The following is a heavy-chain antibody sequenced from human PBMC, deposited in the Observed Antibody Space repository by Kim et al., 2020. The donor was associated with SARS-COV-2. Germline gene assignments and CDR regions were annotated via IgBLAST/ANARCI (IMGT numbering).Heavy chain of an antibody. CDR2: INPNSGGT. J-gene: IGHJ4*02. V-gene: IGHV1-2*06. D-gene: IGHD3-10*01. CDR3: ARVGEYGSGSYLVY. CDR1: GYTFTGYY. Sequence: ASVKVSCKASGYTFTGYYMEWVRQAPGQGLEWMGRINPNSGGTSYAQKFQGRVNMTRDTSISTAYMELSRLRSDDTAVYYCARVGEYGSGSYLVYWGQGTLVTVSS.